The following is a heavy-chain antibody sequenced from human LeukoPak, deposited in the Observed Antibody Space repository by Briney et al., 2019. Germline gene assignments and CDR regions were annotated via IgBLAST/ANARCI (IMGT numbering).Heavy chain of an antibody. V-gene: IGHV3-30*02. J-gene: IGHJ4*02. CDR1: GFTFSSYG. CDR2: IRYDGSNK. CDR3: FPICSSTSCYVNY. Sequence: PGGSPRLSCAASGFTFSSYGMHWVRQAPGKGLEWVAFIRYDGSNKYYADSVKGRFTISRDNSKNTLYLQMNSLRAEDTAVYYCFPICSSTSCYVNYWGQGTLVTVSS. D-gene: IGHD2-2*01.